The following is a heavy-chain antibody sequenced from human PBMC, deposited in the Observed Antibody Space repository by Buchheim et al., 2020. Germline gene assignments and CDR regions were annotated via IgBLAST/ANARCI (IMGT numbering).Heavy chain of an antibody. CDR1: GGSISSSNYY. V-gene: IGHV4-39*01. J-gene: IGHJ2*01. D-gene: IGHD2-15*01. Sequence: QLQLQESGPGLVKPSETLSLTCTVSGGSISSSNYYWAWIRQPPGKGLAWIGNIYYSGNTYYNPSLKSRVTISVDTSKNQFSLKLSSVTAADTAMYYCARRSGDDWYFDLWGRGTL. CDR3: ARRSGDDWYFDL. CDR2: IYYSGNT.